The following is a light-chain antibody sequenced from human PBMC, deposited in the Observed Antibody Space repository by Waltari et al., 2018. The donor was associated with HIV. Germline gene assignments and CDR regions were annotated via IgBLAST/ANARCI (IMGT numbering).Light chain of an antibody. Sequence: EIALTQSPATLSLSPGERATLSCKASQSVSSSYLAWYQQKPGQAPRLLIYGASSRATGIPDRFSGSGSVTDFTLTISRLEPEDFAVYYCQQYGSPKTFGQGTKVEIK. CDR1: QSVSSSY. V-gene: IGKV3-20*01. CDR2: GAS. CDR3: QQYGSPKT. J-gene: IGKJ1*01.